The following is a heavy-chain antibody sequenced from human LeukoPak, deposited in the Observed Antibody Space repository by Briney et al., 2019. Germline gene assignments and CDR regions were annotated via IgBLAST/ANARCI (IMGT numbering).Heavy chain of an antibody. J-gene: IGHJ3*02. Sequence: GGSLRLSCAASGFTFSDYYMTWIRRAPGKGLEWVSYISSSSGFTKYADSVRGRFTISRDNAKNSLYLQMNSLRAEDTAVYYCARDDHWKEPIWGQGTMVTVSS. CDR1: GFTFSDYY. CDR3: ARDDHWKEPI. CDR2: ISSSSGFT. V-gene: IGHV3-11*06. D-gene: IGHD1-1*01.